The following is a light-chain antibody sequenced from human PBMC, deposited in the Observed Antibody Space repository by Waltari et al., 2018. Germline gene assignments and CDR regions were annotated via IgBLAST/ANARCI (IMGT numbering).Light chain of an antibody. CDR3: CSYVRDITWV. CDR1: SSDVGSYDL. Sequence: QSALTQPASVSGSPGQSITISCTGTSSDVGSYDLVSWYPHHPDKAPKLSIYEGTQRPSGVSDRFSGSKSGDTASLTISGLQAEDEADYYCCSYVRDITWVFGGGTKLTVL. CDR2: EGT. V-gene: IGLV2-23*01. J-gene: IGLJ3*02.